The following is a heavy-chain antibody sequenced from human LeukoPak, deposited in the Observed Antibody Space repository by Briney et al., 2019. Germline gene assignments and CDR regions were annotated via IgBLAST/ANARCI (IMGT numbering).Heavy chain of an antibody. CDR2: MNPNSANT. J-gene: IGHJ5*01. CDR3: ARVHDSSGWFDY. CDR1: GYTFSSYD. Sequence: ASVKVSCKASGYTFSSYDINWVRQATGQGLEWMGWMNPNSANTGYAQKFQGRVTITRDMSTSTVYMELSSLRSEDTAVYYCARVHDSSGWFDYWGQGTLVTVSS. V-gene: IGHV1-8*03. D-gene: IGHD6-19*01.